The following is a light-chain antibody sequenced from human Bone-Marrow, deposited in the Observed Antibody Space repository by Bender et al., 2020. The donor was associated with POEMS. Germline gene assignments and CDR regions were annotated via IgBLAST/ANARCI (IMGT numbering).Light chain of an antibody. CDR2: EVS. Sequence: QSALTQPASVSGSPGQSITLSCSGTSSDVGAYNLVSWYQQHPGRAPKLMISEVSKRPSGVSNRFSGSKSGNTASLTIPGLQAEDEADYYCCSYAGSSTYVFGTWTAVTVL. CDR3: CSYAGSSTYV. CDR1: SSDVGAYNL. V-gene: IGLV2-23*02. J-gene: IGLJ1*01.